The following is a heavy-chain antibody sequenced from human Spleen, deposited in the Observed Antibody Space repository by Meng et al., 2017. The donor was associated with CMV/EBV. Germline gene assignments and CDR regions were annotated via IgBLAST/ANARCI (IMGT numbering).Heavy chain of an antibody. J-gene: IGHJ4*02. V-gene: IGHV4-4*07. CDR3: ARAPTYCSGGSCYPYFDY. Sequence: QVQRQRPGPGLGKPSETLSLTCSVSVGSIRSYYWSWIRPPAGKGLEWIGRIYTSGSTNYNPSLKSRVTMSVDTSKNQFSLKLSSVTAADTAVYYCARAPTYCSGGSCYPYFDYWGQGTLVTVSS. CDR1: VGSIRSYY. D-gene: IGHD2-15*01. CDR2: IYTSGST.